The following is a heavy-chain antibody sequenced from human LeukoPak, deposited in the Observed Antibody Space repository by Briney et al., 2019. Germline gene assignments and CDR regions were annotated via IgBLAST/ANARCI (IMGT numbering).Heavy chain of an antibody. Sequence: ASVKVSCKASGYTFTGYYMHWVRQAPGQGLEWMGWISAYNGNTNYAQKLQGRVTMTTDTSTSTAYMELRSLRSDDTAVYYCARVHLTGTTAEGGFDYWGQGTLVTVSS. J-gene: IGHJ4*02. CDR2: ISAYNGNT. V-gene: IGHV1-18*04. CDR3: ARVHLTGTTAEGGFDY. D-gene: IGHD1-1*01. CDR1: GYTFTGYY.